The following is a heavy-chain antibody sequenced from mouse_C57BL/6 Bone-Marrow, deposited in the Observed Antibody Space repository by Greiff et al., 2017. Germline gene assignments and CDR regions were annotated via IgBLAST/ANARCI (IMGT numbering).Heavy chain of an antibody. CDR2: IYPGSGNT. J-gene: IGHJ2*01. D-gene: IGHD1-2*01. Sequence: VKLQQSGAELARPGASVKLSCTASGYTFTSYGISWVKQRTGQGLEWIGEIYPGSGNTYYNEKFKGKATLTADKSSSTAYMELRSLTSEDSAVYCCAGRLRRWYYVDYWGQGTTLTVSA. CDR3: AGRLRRWYYVDY. V-gene: IGHV1-81*01. CDR1: GYTFTSYG.